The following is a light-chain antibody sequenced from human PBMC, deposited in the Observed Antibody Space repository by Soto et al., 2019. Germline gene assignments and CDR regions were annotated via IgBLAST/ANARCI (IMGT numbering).Light chain of an antibody. J-gene: IGLJ2*01. V-gene: IGLV6-57*02. CDR2: EDD. Sequence: NFMLTQPHSVSESPGKTVTISCTGSGGSIATNYVQWHQQRPGSAPTTVIYEDDKRPSGVPDRFSGSIHRSSNSASLIISGLKTEDEADYYCQSHDSTNVVFGRGTKLTVL. CDR1: GGSIATNY. CDR3: QSHDSTNVV.